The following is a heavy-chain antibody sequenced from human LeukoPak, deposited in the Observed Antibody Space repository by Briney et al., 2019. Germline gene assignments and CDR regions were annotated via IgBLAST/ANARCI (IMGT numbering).Heavy chain of an antibody. CDR3: TTIRPGY. Sequence: QAGGSLRLSCAASGFTFSSYWIHGVRQVPGKGLVWVSRIKDGGTTTDYADSVKGRFTISRDDAKNTLYLQMNSLRAEDTAVYYCTTIRPGYWGQGTLVTVSP. CDR1: GFTFSSYW. D-gene: IGHD5-12*01. V-gene: IGHV3-74*01. J-gene: IGHJ4*02. CDR2: IKDGGTTT.